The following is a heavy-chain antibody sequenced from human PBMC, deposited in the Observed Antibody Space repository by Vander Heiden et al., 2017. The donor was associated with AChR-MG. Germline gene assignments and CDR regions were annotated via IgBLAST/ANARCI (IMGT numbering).Heavy chain of an antibody. CDR1: GYSLSSGYY. CDR3: ARDIEDFWRYGMDV. V-gene: IGHV4-38-2*02. J-gene: IGHJ6*02. Sequence: QVQLQESGPGLVKPSETLSLTCAVSGYSLSSGYYWGWIRQPPGKGLEWIGSIYHSGSTYYNPSLESRVTISVDTSKNQFSLKLSSVTAADTAVYYCARDIEDFWRYGMDVWGQGTTVTVSS. CDR2: IYHSGST. D-gene: IGHD3-3*01.